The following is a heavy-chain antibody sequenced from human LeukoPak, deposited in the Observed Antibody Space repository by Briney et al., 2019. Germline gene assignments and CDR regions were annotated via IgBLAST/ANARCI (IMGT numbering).Heavy chain of an antibody. CDR2: VFHSGVT. J-gene: IGHJ5*02. CDR3: ATRADWFDP. Sequence: SETLSLTCSVSGDSITSYYWSWIRQPPGRGLEWIGYVFHSGVTKYNPSPKSRVTLSLDTSKTQFSRKLKSVTAADTAVYFCATRADWFDPWGQGTLVTVSS. V-gene: IGHV4-59*12. CDR1: GDSITSYY.